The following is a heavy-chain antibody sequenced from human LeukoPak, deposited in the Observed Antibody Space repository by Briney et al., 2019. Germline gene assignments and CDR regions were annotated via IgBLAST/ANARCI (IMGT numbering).Heavy chain of an antibody. J-gene: IGHJ5*02. Sequence: SETLSLTCTVSGDSSNNNNYYWAWICQSPGKGLAWIGSICYRGCTYYNPSHRSRLIMSVETDENRFSLRLTSVAAADTAIYYCARHNYYNFWNSLNWFDPRGQGTLVTVSS. V-gene: IGHV4-39*01. D-gene: IGHD3-3*01. CDR2: ICYRGCT. CDR1: GDSSNNNNYY. CDR3: ARHNYYNFWNSLNWFDP.